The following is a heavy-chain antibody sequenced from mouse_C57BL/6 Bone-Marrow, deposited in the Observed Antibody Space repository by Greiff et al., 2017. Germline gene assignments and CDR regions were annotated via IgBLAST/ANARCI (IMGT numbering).Heavy chain of an antibody. CDR2: INPYNGGT. J-gene: IGHJ1*03. Sequence: VQLQQSGPVLVKPGASVKMSCKASGYTFTDYYMNWVKQSHGKSLEWIGVINPYNGGTSYNQKFKGKATLTVDKSSSTAYMELNSLTSEDSAVYYWARDDYGNFYWCFDVWGTGTTVTVSS. D-gene: IGHD2-1*01. CDR3: ARDDYGNFYWCFDV. CDR1: GYTFTDYY. V-gene: IGHV1-19*01.